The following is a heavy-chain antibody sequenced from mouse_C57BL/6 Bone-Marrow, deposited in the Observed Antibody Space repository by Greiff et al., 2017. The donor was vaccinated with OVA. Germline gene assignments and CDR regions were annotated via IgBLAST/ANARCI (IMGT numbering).Heavy chain of an antibody. D-gene: IGHD1-1*01. CDR1: GYTFTSYW. CDR2: IDPSDSYT. Sequence: QVQLKQPGAELVKPGASVKLSCKASGYTFTSYWMQWVKQRPGQGLEWIGEIDPSDSYTNYNQKFKGKATLTVDTSSSTAYMQLSSLTSEDSADYYCTREYYGSSSFAYWGQGTLVTVSA. V-gene: IGHV1-50*01. J-gene: IGHJ3*01. CDR3: TREYYGSSSFAY.